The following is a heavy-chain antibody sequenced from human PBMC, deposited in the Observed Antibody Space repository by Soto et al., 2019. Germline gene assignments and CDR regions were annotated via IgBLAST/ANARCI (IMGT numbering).Heavy chain of an antibody. CDR2: ISASGGAT. CDR1: GFTFSSYA. V-gene: IGHV3-23*01. Sequence: EVELLESGGGLVQPGGSLRLSCVASGFTFSSYAMSWVRQAPGKGLEWVAAISASGGATLHADSVKGRFTVSRDNPKNTLHLQLNSLRADDTAVYYCAKAVEGGSRYRGAFDNWGQGTQVTVSS. J-gene: IGHJ4*02. D-gene: IGHD2-15*01. CDR3: AKAVEGGSRYRGAFDN.